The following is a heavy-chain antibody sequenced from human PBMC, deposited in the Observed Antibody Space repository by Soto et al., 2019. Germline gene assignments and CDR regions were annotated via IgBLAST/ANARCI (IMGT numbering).Heavy chain of an antibody. CDR2: INHSGST. Sequence: SETLSLTCAVYGGSFSGYYWSWIRQPPGKGLEWIGEINHSGSTNYDPSLKSRVTISVDTSKNQFSLKLSSVTAADTAVYYCARGRWLRSSFDYWGQGTLVTVSS. CDR1: GGSFSGYY. D-gene: IGHD5-12*01. J-gene: IGHJ4*02. CDR3: ARGRWLRSSFDY. V-gene: IGHV4-34*01.